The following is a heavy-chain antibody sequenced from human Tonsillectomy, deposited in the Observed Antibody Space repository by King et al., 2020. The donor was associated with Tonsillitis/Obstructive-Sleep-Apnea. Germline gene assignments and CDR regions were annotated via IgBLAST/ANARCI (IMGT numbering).Heavy chain of an antibody. Sequence: VQLVESGGGLVQPGGSLRLSCAASGFTFSGYWMHWVRQPPGEGPVWVSRIYSDGSNTAYADSVRGRFTISRDNAKNTLYLQMNSLRAEDTAVYYCAREHGGREYHFDYWGQGALVTVSS. CDR1: GFTFSGYW. D-gene: IGHD3-16*01. CDR3: AREHGGREYHFDY. J-gene: IGHJ4*02. CDR2: IYSDGSNT. V-gene: IGHV3-74*01.